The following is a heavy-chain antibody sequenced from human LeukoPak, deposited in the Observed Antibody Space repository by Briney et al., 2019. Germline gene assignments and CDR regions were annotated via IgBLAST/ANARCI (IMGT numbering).Heavy chain of an antibody. V-gene: IGHV1-18*01. Sequence: GASVKVSCKASGYTFTSYGISWVRQAPGQGLEWMGWISAYNGNTNYAQKFQGRVTITRNTSISTAYMELSSLRSEDTAVYYCARGFSDYYDSSGTNFDIWGQGTMVTVSS. CDR1: GYTFTSYG. CDR2: ISAYNGNT. D-gene: IGHD3-22*01. J-gene: IGHJ3*02. CDR3: ARGFSDYYDSSGTNFDI.